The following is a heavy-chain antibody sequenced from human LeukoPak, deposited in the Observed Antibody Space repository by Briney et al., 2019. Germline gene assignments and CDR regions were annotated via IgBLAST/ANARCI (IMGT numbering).Heavy chain of an antibody. CDR2: INAGNGNT. V-gene: IGHV1-3*01. CDR1: GYTFTSYA. Sequence: GASVKVSCKASGYTFTSYAMHWVRQAPGQRLEWMGWINAGNGNTKYSQKFQGRVTITRDTSASTAYMELSSLRSEDTAVYYCARDPSSGWNGPPEYFQHWGQGTLVTVSS. J-gene: IGHJ1*01. CDR3: ARDPSSGWNGPPEYFQH. D-gene: IGHD6-19*01.